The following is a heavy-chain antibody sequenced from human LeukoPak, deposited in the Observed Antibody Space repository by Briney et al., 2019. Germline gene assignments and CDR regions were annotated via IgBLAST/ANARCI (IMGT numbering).Heavy chain of an antibody. CDR3: ARGHDFWSGELDY. J-gene: IGHJ4*02. CDR2: INPNSGGT. D-gene: IGHD3-3*01. V-gene: IGHV1-2*02. Sequence: ASVKVSCKASGYTFTGYYMHWVRQAPGQGLEWMGWINPNSGGTNYAQKFQGRVTITRDTSASTAYMELSSLRSEDTAVYYCARGHDFWSGELDYWGQGTLVTVSS. CDR1: GYTFTGYY.